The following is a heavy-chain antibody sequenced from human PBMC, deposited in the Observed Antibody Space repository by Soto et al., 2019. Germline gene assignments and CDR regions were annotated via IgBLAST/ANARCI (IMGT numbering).Heavy chain of an antibody. CDR1: GFTFSSYG. D-gene: IGHD4-17*01. CDR2: IWYDGSNK. Sequence: QVQLVESGGGVVQPGRSLRLSCAASGFTFSSYGMHWVRQAPGKGLEWVAVIWYDGSNKYYADSVKGRFTISRDNSKNKLYLQMDSLRAEDTAVYYCAREANYGDYGYYYYYGMDVWGQGTTVTVSS. V-gene: IGHV3-33*01. CDR3: AREANYGDYGYYYYYGMDV. J-gene: IGHJ6*02.